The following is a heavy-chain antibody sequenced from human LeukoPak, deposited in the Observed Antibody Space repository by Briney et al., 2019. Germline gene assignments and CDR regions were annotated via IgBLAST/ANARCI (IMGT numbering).Heavy chain of an antibody. CDR2: IRSKAYGGTT. J-gene: IGHJ4*02. Sequence: GGSLRLSCTASGFTFGDYAMSWVRQAPGKGLEWVGFIRSKAYGGTTEYAAPVKGRFTISRDDSKSIAYLQMNSLKTEDTAVYYCTRGRYSGSYWSYFDYWGQGTLVTVSS. V-gene: IGHV3-49*04. D-gene: IGHD1-26*01. CDR3: TRGRYSGSYWSYFDY. CDR1: GFTFGDYA.